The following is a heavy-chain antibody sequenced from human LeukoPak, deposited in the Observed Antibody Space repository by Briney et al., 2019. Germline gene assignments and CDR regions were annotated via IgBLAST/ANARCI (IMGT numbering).Heavy chain of an antibody. CDR1: GGSISSSNW. V-gene: IGHV4-4*02. J-gene: IGHJ5*01. CDR2: INHSGSA. D-gene: IGHD3-10*01. CDR3: ARRPRGVIIKTWFDS. Sequence: PSGTLSLTCAVSGGSISSSNWWSWIRQPPGKGLEWIGEINHSGSANYNPSLKSRVTILLDTSKNQFSLNLSSVTAADTAVYYCARRPRGVIIKTWFDSWGQGTLVTVSS.